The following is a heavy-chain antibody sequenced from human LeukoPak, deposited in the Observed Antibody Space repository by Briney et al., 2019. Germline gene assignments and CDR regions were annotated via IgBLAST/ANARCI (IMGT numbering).Heavy chain of an antibody. J-gene: IGHJ3*02. CDR1: GFTFSSYA. V-gene: IGHV3-23*01. D-gene: IGHD3-22*01. CDR3: AKDSWEYYYDSSGSIRDAFDI. Sequence: GGSLRLSCAASGFTFSSYAMSWVRQAPGKGLEWVSAISGSGGSTYYADSVNGRFTISRDNSKNTLYLQMNSLRAEDTAVYYCAKDSWEYYYDSSGSIRDAFDIWGQGTMVTVSS. CDR2: ISGSGGST.